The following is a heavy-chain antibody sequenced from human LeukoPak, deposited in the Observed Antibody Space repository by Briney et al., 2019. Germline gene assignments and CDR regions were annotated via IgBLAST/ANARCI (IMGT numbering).Heavy chain of an antibody. CDR1: GYTFTSYD. J-gene: IGHJ4*02. CDR2: MNPNSGNT. Sequence: ASVKVSCKASGYTFTSYDINSVRQATGQGLEWMGWMNPNSGNTGYAQKFQGRVTMTRNTSISTAYMELSSLRSEDTAVYYCARGGDVSIAAAHDYWGQGTLVTVSS. CDR3: ARGGDVSIAAAHDY. D-gene: IGHD6-13*01. V-gene: IGHV1-8*01.